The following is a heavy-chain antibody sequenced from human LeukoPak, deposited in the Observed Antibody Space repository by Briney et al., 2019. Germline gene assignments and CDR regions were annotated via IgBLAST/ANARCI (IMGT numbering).Heavy chain of an antibody. CDR3: TTGLQHWL. V-gene: IGHV3-33*08. D-gene: IGHD6-19*01. Sequence: PGGSLRLSCAASGFILSSYSINWVRQAPGKGLEWVAVIWYDGSNKYYADSVKGRFTISRDNTKNTQYLQMNSLRTEDTAVYYCTTGLQHWLWGQGTLVTVSS. J-gene: IGHJ4*02. CDR2: IWYDGSNK. CDR1: GFILSSYS.